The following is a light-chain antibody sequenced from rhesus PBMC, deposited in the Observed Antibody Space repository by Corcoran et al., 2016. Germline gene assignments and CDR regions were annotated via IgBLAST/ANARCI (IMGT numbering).Light chain of an antibody. CDR3: HQRKSYPCT. V-gene: IGKV1-25*01. J-gene: IGKJ3*01. CDR1: QGISSD. Sequence: DIQMTQSPSSLSASVGDRVTITCRASQGISSDLAWYQQKPGKAPKLLIYKASTLQSRVTSRFSGSVAETDFTRTISSLQPEEFATYYCHQRKSYPCTFGPGTKLDIK. CDR2: KAS.